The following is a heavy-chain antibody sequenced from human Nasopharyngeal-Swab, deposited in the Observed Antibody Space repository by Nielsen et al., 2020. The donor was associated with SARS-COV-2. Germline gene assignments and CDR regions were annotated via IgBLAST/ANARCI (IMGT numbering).Heavy chain of an antibody. D-gene: IGHD3-10*01. CDR3: ARDQGYGSGQDFDC. Sequence: GESLKISCAASGFTFSSYSMNCVRQAPGKGLEWVSSISSSISYIYYADSVKGRFTISRDNAKNSLYLQMNSLRAEDTAVYYCARDQGYGSGQDFDCWGQGTLVTVSS. J-gene: IGHJ4*02. V-gene: IGHV3-21*01. CDR1: GFTFSSYS. CDR2: ISSSISYI.